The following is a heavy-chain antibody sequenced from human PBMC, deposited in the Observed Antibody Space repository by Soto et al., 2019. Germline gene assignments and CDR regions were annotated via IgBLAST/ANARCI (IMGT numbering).Heavy chain of an antibody. D-gene: IGHD3-10*01. CDR2: LDGAGGST. Sequence: GGPLRPTCLPSVFSFRAFARTGSRPVPGGGLGGVASLDGAGGSTYYAEPVRGRVSISRDNSQNTLFLQMKRLTVADTGIYYCAAPRDEYGSGVSWFTYGMDIWGQGTTVTVS. J-gene: IGHJ6*02. CDR1: VFSFRAFA. CDR3: AAPRDEYGSGVSWFTYGMDI. V-gene: IGHV3-23*01.